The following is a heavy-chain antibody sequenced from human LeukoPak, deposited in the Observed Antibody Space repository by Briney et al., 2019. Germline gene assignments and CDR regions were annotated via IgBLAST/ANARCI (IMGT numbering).Heavy chain of an antibody. J-gene: IGHJ4*02. CDR3: ARDHCSGGSCYGY. CDR1: GYSISSGYY. V-gene: IGHV4-38-2*02. Sequence: SETLSLTCTVSGYSISSGYYWGWIRQPPGKGLEWIGNIYHSGSTFYNPSLKSRVTISVDTSKNQFSLKLSSVTAADTAVYYCARDHCSGGSCYGYWGQGTLVTVSS. CDR2: IYHSGST. D-gene: IGHD2-15*01.